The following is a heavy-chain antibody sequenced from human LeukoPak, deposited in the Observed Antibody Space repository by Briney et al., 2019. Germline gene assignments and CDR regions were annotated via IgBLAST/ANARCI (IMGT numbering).Heavy chain of an antibody. CDR3: ASLLGIRAYFDY. Sequence: SETLSLTCTVSVGSISSSSYYWGSIRQPPGKGLEWIGSIYYSGSTYYNPSLKTRVTISVDTSKNQFSLKLSSVTAADTAVYYCASLLGIRAYFDYWGQGTLVTVSS. CDR1: VGSISSSSYY. CDR2: IYYSGST. V-gene: IGHV4-39*01. D-gene: IGHD7-27*01. J-gene: IGHJ4*02.